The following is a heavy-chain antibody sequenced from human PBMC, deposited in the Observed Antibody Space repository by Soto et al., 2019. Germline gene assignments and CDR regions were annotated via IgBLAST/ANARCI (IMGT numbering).Heavy chain of an antibody. J-gene: IGHJ5*02. CDR2: ISSSSSTI. Sequence: EVQLVESGGGLVQPGGSLRLSCAASGFTFSSYSMNWVRQAPGKGLEWVSYISSSSSTIYYAASVKGRFTISRDNAKNSLDLQMNSLRDEDPAVYYCARGEGDYVWGSYRTYNWFDPWGQGTLVTVSS. CDR3: ARGEGDYVWGSYRTYNWFDP. V-gene: IGHV3-48*02. CDR1: GFTFSSYS. D-gene: IGHD3-16*02.